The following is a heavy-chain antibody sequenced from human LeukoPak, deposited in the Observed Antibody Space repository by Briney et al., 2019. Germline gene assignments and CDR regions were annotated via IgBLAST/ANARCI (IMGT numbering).Heavy chain of an antibody. CDR1: GYTFTSYG. V-gene: IGHV1-18*01. D-gene: IGHD2-15*01. Sequence: ASVKVSCKASGYTFTSYGISWVRQAHGQGLEWMGWISAYNGNTNYAQKLQGRVTMTTDTSTSTAHSELRSLRSDDTAVYYCARDSCSGGSCYYYYMDVWGKGTTVTISS. CDR2: ISAYNGNT. J-gene: IGHJ6*03. CDR3: ARDSCSGGSCYYYYMDV.